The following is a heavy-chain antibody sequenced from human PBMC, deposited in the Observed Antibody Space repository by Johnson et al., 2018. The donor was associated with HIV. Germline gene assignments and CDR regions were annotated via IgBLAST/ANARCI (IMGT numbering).Heavy chain of an antibody. CDR3: ITGLYWNDAFNI. J-gene: IGHJ3*02. V-gene: IGHV3-15*01. Sequence: VQLVESGGDLVNPGGSLRLSCAASGFTFSDAWMNWVRQAPGKGLEWVGRLKSKTDGGTIDYAAPVKGRFTISRDGSKNTLYLHMNGLKTEDTGVYYCITGLYWNDAFNIWGQGTMVSVSS. CDR2: LKSKTDGGTI. CDR1: GFTFSDAW. D-gene: IGHD1-1*01.